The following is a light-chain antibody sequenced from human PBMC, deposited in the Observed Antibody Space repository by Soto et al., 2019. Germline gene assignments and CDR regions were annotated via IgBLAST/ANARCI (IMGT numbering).Light chain of an antibody. Sequence: QSALTQPASVSGSPGQSITISCTGTGSVVGGYNYVSWYQHYPGKAPKVLIYDVTSRPSGVSNRFSGSKSGNTASLTISGLQAEDEADYYCSSYTATSTWVFGGGTKLTVL. V-gene: IGLV2-14*03. CDR2: DVT. J-gene: IGLJ3*02. CDR3: SSYTATSTWV. CDR1: GSVVGGYNY.